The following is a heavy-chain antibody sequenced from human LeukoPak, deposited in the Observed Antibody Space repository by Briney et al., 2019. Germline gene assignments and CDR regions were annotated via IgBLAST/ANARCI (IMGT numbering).Heavy chain of an antibody. J-gene: IGHJ4*02. CDR2: IIPIFGTA. V-gene: IGHV1-69*13. D-gene: IGHD1-7*01. Sequence: GASVKVSCKASGYTFTSYGISWVRQAPGQGLEWMGGIIPIFGTANYAQKFQGRVTITADESTSTAYMELSSLRSEDTAVYYCARDWAPKNWNYVFDYWGQGTLVTVSS. CDR1: GYTFTSYG. CDR3: ARDWAPKNWNYVFDY.